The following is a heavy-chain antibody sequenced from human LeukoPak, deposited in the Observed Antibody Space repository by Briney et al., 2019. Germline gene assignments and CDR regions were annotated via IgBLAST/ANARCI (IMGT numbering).Heavy chain of an antibody. CDR2: VYTSGIT. Sequence: SETLSLTCTVSGGFINSYYWSWIRQPARKGLEWIGRVYTSGITNHNPSLKSRITMSVDTSKNQVSLKLTSVAAADTAVYYCTRHNGFDRGYYYYMDVWGKGTTVTVSS. CDR1: GGFINSYY. J-gene: IGHJ6*03. V-gene: IGHV4-4*07. D-gene: IGHD3-9*01. CDR3: TRHNGFDRGYYYYMDV.